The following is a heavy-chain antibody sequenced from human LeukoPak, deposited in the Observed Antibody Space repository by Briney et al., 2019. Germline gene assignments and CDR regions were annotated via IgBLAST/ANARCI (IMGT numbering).Heavy chain of an antibody. CDR3: VRVWRGYYFDS. D-gene: IGHD3-10*01. J-gene: IGHJ4*02. CDR2: VRNKANTYST. Sequence: GGSLRLSCAASGFIFSDHHMDWVRQAPGKGLEWVGRVRNKANTYSTNYAASVKGRFSITRDDSLNSVYLQMNSLKTEDTAVYYCVRVWRGYYFDSWGQGILATVSS. V-gene: IGHV3-72*01. CDR1: GFIFSDHH.